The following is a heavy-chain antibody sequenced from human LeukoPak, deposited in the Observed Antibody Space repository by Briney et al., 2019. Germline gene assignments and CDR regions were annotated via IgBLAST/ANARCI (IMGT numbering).Heavy chain of an antibody. CDR1: GGTFSSYA. D-gene: IGHD4-23*01. Sequence: PSASVKVSCKASGGTFSSYAISWVRQAPGQGLEWMGGIIPIFGTANYAQKFQGRVTITADKSTSTAYMELSSLRSEDTAVYYCARDYGGNASPWYFDLWGRGTLVTVSS. CDR2: IIPIFGTA. V-gene: IGHV1-69*06. J-gene: IGHJ2*01. CDR3: ARDYGGNASPWYFDL.